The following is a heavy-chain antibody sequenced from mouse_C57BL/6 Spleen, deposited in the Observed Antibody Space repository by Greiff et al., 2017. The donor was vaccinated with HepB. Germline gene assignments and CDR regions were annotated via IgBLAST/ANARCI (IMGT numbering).Heavy chain of an antibody. Sequence: EVQLQQSGTVLARPGASVKMSCKTSGYTFTSYWMHWVKQRPGQGLEWIGAIYPGNSDTSYNQKFKGKAKLTAVTSASTAYMELSSLTNEDSAVYYCTRWNYGSSSWCAYWGQGTLVTVSA. D-gene: IGHD1-1*01. V-gene: IGHV1-5*01. CDR1: GYTFTSYW. J-gene: IGHJ3*01. CDR2: IYPGNSDT. CDR3: TRWNYGSSSWCAY.